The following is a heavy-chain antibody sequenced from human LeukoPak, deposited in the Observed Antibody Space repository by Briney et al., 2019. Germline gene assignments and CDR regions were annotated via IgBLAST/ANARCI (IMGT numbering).Heavy chain of an antibody. D-gene: IGHD1-26*01. CDR1: GGSISSYY. V-gene: IGHV4-59*01. CDR2: IYYGGST. J-gene: IGHJ4*02. Sequence: SGTLSLTCTVSGGSISSYYWSWIRQPPGKGLEWIGYIYYGGSTNYNPSLKSRVTISVDTSKNQFSLKLSSVTAADTAVYYCARANSGSYRIWGQGTLVTVSS. CDR3: ARANSGSYRI.